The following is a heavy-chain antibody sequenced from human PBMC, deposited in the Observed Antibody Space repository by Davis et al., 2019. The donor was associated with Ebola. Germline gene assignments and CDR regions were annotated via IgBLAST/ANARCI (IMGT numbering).Heavy chain of an antibody. Sequence: SETLSLTCAISGDSVSSNSAAWNWIRQSPSRGLEWPGRTYYRSKWYNDYAVSVKSRITINPDTSKNQFSLQLNSVTPEDTAVYYCARGKYCSGGSCYHNWFDPWGQGTLVTVSS. D-gene: IGHD2-15*01. CDR3: ARGKYCSGGSCYHNWFDP. J-gene: IGHJ5*02. V-gene: IGHV6-1*01. CDR1: GDSVSSNSAA. CDR2: TYYRSKWYN.